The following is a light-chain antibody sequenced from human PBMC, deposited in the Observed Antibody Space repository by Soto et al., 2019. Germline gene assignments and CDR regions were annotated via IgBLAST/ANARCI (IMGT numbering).Light chain of an antibody. V-gene: IGLV2-14*01. Sequence: QSALTQPASVSGSPGQSITISCTGTSSDVGGYNYVSWYQQHPGKAPKLMIYDVSNRPSGLSNRFSGSKSGNTASLTISGLQAEDEADYYCSSYTSSSIGFGGGTKLTVL. J-gene: IGLJ2*01. CDR3: SSYTSSSIG. CDR1: SSDVGGYNY. CDR2: DVS.